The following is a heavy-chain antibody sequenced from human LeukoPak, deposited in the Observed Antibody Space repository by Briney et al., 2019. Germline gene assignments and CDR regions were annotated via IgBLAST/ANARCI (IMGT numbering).Heavy chain of an antibody. D-gene: IGHD6-19*01. Sequence: SETLSLTCAVSGYSISSGYYWGWIRQPPGKGLEWIGSIYHSGSTYYNPSLKSRVTISVDTSKIQFSLKLSSVTAADTAVYYCARSPIAVAGPFDYRGQGTLVTVSS. CDR1: GYSISSGYY. V-gene: IGHV4-38-2*01. CDR3: ARSPIAVAGPFDY. CDR2: IYHSGST. J-gene: IGHJ4*02.